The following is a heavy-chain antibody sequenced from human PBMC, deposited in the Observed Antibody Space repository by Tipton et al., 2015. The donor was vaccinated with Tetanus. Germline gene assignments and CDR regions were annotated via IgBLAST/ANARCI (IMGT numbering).Heavy chain of an antibody. CDR3: AKAPNRICRAFVS. CDR2: FIPIFGTT. D-gene: IGHD1-14*01. CDR1: GGTFTFTKYA. Sequence: QSGPEVKKPGSSVKVSCKASGGTFTFTKYALSWVRQAPGQGLEWVGGFIPIFGTTTSARKLQGRVTITADESTSTAYMELSGLRSVGTAIYFCAKAPNRICRAFVSWGQGTVVTVSS. J-gene: IGHJ4*02. V-gene: IGHV1-69*01.